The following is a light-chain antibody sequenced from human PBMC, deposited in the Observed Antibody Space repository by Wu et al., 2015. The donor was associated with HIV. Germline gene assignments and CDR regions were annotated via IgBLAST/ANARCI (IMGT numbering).Light chain of an antibody. V-gene: IGKV3-11*01. J-gene: IGKJ3*01. Sequence: EIVLTQSPGTLSLSPGERASLSCRASQSVSDKLAWYQQKPGQAPRLLIYGASSRASGVPARFSGSGSGTDFALTISNVEPEDFAVYFCHQRSTWPFTFGPGTKVDVK. CDR2: GAS. CDR1: QSVSDK. CDR3: HQRSTWPFT.